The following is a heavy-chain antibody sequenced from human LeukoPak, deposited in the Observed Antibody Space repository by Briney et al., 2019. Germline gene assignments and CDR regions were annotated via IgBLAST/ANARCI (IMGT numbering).Heavy chain of an antibody. CDR3: ARVGVVVPAAWFDP. Sequence: ASVKVPCKASGYSFGIFGISWVRQAPGQGLEWMGWISANNGNTNYAQNLQGRVTMTTDTSTSTAYMELRSLRSDDTAVYYCARVGVVVPAAWFDPRGQGTLVTVSS. V-gene: IGHV1-18*01. CDR1: GYSFGIFG. J-gene: IGHJ5*02. CDR2: ISANNGNT. D-gene: IGHD2-2*01.